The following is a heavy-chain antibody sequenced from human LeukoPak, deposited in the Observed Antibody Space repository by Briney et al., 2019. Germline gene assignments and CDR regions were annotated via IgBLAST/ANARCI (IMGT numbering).Heavy chain of an antibody. D-gene: IGHD3-10*01. V-gene: IGHV1-2*06. CDR2: INPNSGGT. J-gene: IGHJ5*02. Sequence: ASVKVSCKASGYTFTGYYMHWVRQAPGQWLELMGRINPNSGGTNYAQKFQGRVTMTRDTSISTAYMELSRLRSDDTAVYYCARDGGSLYYYGSGSYLIDPWGQGTLVTVSS. CDR1: GYTFTGYY. CDR3: ARDGGSLYYYGSGSYLIDP.